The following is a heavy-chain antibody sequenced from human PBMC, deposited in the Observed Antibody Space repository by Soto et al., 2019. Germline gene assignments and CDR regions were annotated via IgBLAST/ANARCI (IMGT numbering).Heavy chain of an antibody. V-gene: IGHV3-23*01. CDR2: LGGSNSDT. J-gene: IGHJ3*02. CDR1: GFTFSDYA. CDR3: AKDKVDHNSVWDPFDI. D-gene: IGHD2-15*01. Sequence: PWGSLRLSCAASGFTFSDYAIIWCRHSPFKGLEWVSGLGGSNSDTHYAASVEGRFTVSRDNSKSTMFLQMNSLRVEDTAVYYCAKDKVDHNSVWDPFDIWGQGTLVTVSS.